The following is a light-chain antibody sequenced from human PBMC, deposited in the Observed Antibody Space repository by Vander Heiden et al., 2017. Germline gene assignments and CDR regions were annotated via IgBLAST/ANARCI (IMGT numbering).Light chain of an antibody. CDR3: CSYAGSDTYV. J-gene: IGLJ1*01. Sequence: QSALTQPRSVSGSPGQSVTISCIGTYSDVGGYNYVSWYQQHPGKAPKFMIYDVNKRPSGVPDRFSGSKSGNTASLTISGLQAEDEADYYCCSYAGSDTYVFGIGTKVTVL. V-gene: IGLV2-11*01. CDR2: DVN. CDR1: YSDVGGYNY.